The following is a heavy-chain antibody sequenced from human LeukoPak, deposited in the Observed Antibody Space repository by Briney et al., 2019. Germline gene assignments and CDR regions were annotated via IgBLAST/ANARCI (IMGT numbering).Heavy chain of an antibody. J-gene: IGHJ5*02. V-gene: IGHV1-18*01. CDR3: ARDRRGQQLVQGFDP. CDR2: ISAYNGNT. CDR1: GYTFTSYG. Sequence: ASVKVSCKASGYTFTSYGISCVRQAPGQGLEWMGWISAYNGNTNYVQKFQGRVTITADESTSTAYMELSSLRSEDTAVYYCARDRRGQQLVQGFDPWGQGTLVTVSS. D-gene: IGHD6-13*01.